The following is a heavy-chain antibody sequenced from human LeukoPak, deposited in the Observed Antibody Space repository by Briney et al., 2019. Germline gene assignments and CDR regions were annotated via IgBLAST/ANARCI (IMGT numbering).Heavy chain of an antibody. J-gene: IGHJ4*02. CDR1: AFSFSTHW. V-gene: IGHV3-7*01. CDR3: ACGSGWLIDY. CDR2: IKKDGSEK. D-gene: IGHD6-19*01. Sequence: GGSLRLSCAASAFSFSTHWMNWVRQAPGKGLEWVANIKKDGSEKNYVDSVEGRFTISRDNAKNSLYLQMNSLRAEDTAVYCCACGSGWLIDYWGQGTLVTVSS.